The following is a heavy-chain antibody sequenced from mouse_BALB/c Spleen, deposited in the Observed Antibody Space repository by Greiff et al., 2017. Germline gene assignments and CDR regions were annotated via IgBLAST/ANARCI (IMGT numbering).Heavy chain of an antibody. Sequence: QVQLQQSGPELVKPGASVRISCKASGYTFTSYYIHWVKQRPGQGLEWIGWIYPGNVNTKYNEKFKGKATLTADKSSSTAYMQLSSLTSEDSAVYFCARGRTRSRAMDYWGQGTSVTVSS. D-gene: IGHD2-13*01. J-gene: IGHJ4*01. V-gene: IGHV1S56*01. CDR1: GYTFTSYY. CDR2: IYPGNVNT. CDR3: ARGRTRSRAMDY.